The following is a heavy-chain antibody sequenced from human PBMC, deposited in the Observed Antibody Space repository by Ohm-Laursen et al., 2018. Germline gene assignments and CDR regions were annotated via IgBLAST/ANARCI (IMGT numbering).Heavy chain of an antibody. CDR1: GGSFSGYY. V-gene: IGHV4-34*01. CDR3: ARHLYCGGDCRIFDY. D-gene: IGHD2-21*02. Sequence: SETLSLTCAVYGGSFSGYYWSWIRQPPGKGLEWIGEINHSGSTNYNPSLKSRVTISVDTSKNQFSLKLSSVTAADTAVYYCARHLYCGGDCRIFDYWGQGTLVTVSS. J-gene: IGHJ4*02. CDR2: INHSGST.